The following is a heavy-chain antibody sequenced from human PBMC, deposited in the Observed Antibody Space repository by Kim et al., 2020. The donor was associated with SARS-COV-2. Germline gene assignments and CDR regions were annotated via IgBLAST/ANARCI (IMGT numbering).Heavy chain of an antibody. CDR3: ARAVWFRELLVRYYFDY. Sequence: ASVKVSCKASGYTFTSYDINWVRQATGQGLEWMGWMNPNSGNTGYAQKFQGRVTMTRNTSISTAYMELSNLRSEDTAVYYCARAVWFRELLVRYYFDYWGQGTLVTVSS. CDR2: MNPNSGNT. V-gene: IGHV1-8*01. D-gene: IGHD3-10*01. CDR1: GYTFTSYD. J-gene: IGHJ4*02.